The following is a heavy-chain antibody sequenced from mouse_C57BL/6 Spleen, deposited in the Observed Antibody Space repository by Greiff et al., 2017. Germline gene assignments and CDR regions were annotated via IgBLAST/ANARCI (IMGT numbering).Heavy chain of an antibody. J-gene: IGHJ3*01. D-gene: IGHD1-1*01. CDR2: IHPNSGST. Sequence: QVQLKQPGAELVKPGASVKLSCKASGYTFTSYWMHWVKQRPGQGLEWIGMIHPNSGSTNYNEKFKSKATLTVDKSSSTAYMQLSSLTSEDSAVYYCARSEDFYYYGSSYWGWFAYWGQGTLVTVSA. V-gene: IGHV1-64*01. CDR3: ARSEDFYYYGSSYWGWFAY. CDR1: GYTFTSYW.